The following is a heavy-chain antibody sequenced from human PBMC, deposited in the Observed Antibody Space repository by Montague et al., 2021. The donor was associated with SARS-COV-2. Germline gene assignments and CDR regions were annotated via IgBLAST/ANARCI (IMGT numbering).Heavy chain of an antibody. Sequence: CAISGDSVSSNSATWNWVRQSPSRGLEWLGRTYYRSKWYNDYAVSVRGRVTINPDTSKNQFSLQLNSVTPEDTAIYYCTSGRGGNYNVMDAWGQGTTVTVSS. CDR2: TYYRSKWYN. J-gene: IGHJ6*02. D-gene: IGHD3-16*01. CDR1: GDSVSSNSAT. CDR3: TSGRGGNYNVMDA. V-gene: IGHV6-1*01.